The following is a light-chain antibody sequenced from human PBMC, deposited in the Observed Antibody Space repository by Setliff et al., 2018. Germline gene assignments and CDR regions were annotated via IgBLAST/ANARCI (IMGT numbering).Light chain of an antibody. CDR2: EVS. CDR1: DVRGYRL. Sequence: QSALTQPPSASGSPGQSVTISCSDVRGYRLVSWYQQYSGKAPKLLLYEVSKRPSGVPDRFSGSRSGNTASLTVSGLQPEDEADYYCSSHGGSNNWSVFGTGTKVTVL. V-gene: IGLV2-8*01. J-gene: IGLJ1*01. CDR3: SSHGGSNNWSV.